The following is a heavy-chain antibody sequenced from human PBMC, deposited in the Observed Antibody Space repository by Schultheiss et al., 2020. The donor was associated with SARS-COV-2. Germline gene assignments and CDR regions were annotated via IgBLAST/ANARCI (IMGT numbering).Heavy chain of an antibody. CDR1: GFTFSGHA. V-gene: IGHV3-21*04. Sequence: GGSLRLSCVASGFTFSGHAMNWVRQAPGKGLEWVSSISSSSSYTYYADSVKGRFTISRDNVKNSLWLQMNSLRVEDTAVYYCARDSSGYTWFDPWGQGTLVTVSS. D-gene: IGHD3-22*01. CDR3: ARDSSGYTWFDP. J-gene: IGHJ5*02. CDR2: ISSSSSYT.